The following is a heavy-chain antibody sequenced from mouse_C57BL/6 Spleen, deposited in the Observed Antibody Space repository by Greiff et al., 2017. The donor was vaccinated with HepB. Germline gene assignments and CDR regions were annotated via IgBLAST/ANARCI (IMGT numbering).Heavy chain of an antibody. V-gene: IGHV1-81*01. J-gene: IGHJ3*01. CDR3: ARNDYGVAY. CDR2: IYPRSGNT. D-gene: IGHD2-4*01. CDR1: GYTFTSYG. Sequence: VQLQQSGAELARPGASVKLSCKASGYTFTSYGISWVKQRTGQGPEWIGEIYPRSGNTYYNEKFKGKATLTADKSSSTADMELRSLTSEDSAVYFCARNDYGVAYWGQGTLVTVSA.